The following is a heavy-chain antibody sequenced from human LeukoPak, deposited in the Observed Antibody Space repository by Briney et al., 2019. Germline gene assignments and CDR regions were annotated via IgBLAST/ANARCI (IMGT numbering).Heavy chain of an antibody. D-gene: IGHD5-24*01. Sequence: SETLSLTCAVYGGSFSGYYWSWIRQPPGKGLEWIGEINHSGSTNYNPSLKSRVTISVDTSKNQFSLKLSSVTAADTAVYYCARGRRWLQLINWGQGTLVTVSS. J-gene: IGHJ4*02. CDR3: ARGRRWLQLIN. V-gene: IGHV4-34*01. CDR1: GGSFSGYY. CDR2: INHSGST.